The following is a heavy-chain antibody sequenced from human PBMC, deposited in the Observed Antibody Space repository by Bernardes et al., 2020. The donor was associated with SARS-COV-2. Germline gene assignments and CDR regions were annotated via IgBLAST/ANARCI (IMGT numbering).Heavy chain of an antibody. CDR3: ARYADTLRTGYGTNSPPYGLDV. Sequence: SVKVSCKPSGGTFSSYVFTWVRQAPGEGLEWMGRIIPMFGTTDYAQKFKGRVTITADRSTATAYMELTSLTSDDAAVYFCARYADTLRTGYGTNSPPYGLDVWGQGTTLTVSS. J-gene: IGHJ6*02. V-gene: IGHV1-69*06. CDR2: IIPMFGTT. CDR1: GGTFSSYV. D-gene: IGHD2-15*01.